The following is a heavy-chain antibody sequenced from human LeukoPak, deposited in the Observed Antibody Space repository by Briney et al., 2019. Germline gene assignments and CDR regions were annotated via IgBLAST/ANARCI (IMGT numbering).Heavy chain of an antibody. V-gene: IGHV3-11*01. CDR2: ISSSGSTI. CDR3: ARGYYDFWSGYYNAFDI. CDR1: GFTFSDYY. J-gene: IGHJ3*02. D-gene: IGHD3-3*01. Sequence: KPGGSLRLSCAASGFTFSDYYMSWIRQAPGKGLEWVSYISSSGSTIYYADSVKGRFTISRDNAKNSLYLQMNSLRAEDTAVYYCARGYYDFWSGYYNAFDIWGQGTMVTASS.